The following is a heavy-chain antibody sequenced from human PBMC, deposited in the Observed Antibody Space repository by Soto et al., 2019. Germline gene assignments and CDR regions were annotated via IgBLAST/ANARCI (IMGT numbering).Heavy chain of an antibody. V-gene: IGHV3-33*01. CDR1: GFTFSSYG. CDR3: ARSPYDYIWGSYRYSLDY. D-gene: IGHD3-16*02. CDR2: IWYDGSNK. Sequence: QVQLVESGGGVVQPGRSLRLSCAASGFTFSSYGMHWVRQAPGKGLEWVAVIWYDGSNKYYADSVKGRFTISRDDSKNTLYLQMTSLRAEDTAVYYCARSPYDYIWGSYRYSLDYWGQGTLVTVSS. J-gene: IGHJ4*02.